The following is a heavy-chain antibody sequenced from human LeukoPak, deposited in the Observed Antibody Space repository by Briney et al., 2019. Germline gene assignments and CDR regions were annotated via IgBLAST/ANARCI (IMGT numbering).Heavy chain of an antibody. CDR2: IYYSGST. Sequence: SETLSLTCIVSGDSISSNNYYWGWIRQPPGKGLEWIASIYYSGSTYYNPSLQSRVTISVDTSKNQFSLTVTSATAADTAVYYCVRTLYPWNFDYWGQGTLVTVSS. CDR3: VRTLYPWNFDY. CDR1: GDSISSNNYY. V-gene: IGHV4-39*07. J-gene: IGHJ4*02. D-gene: IGHD2-2*02.